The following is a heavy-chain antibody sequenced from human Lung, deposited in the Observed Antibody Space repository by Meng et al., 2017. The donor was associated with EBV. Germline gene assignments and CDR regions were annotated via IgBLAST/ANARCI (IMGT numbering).Heavy chain of an antibody. V-gene: IGHV4-31*03. Sequence: ELQESGPGLVQPSQTLSLTCTVSGGSVISGGYYWSWIRQQPGKGPEWIGYIYYTGSSFYNPSLKSRVTISVDTSKNQFSLNLSSVTAADTAVYYCANAGRFGESLGDYWGQGILVTVSS. CDR2: IYYTGSS. CDR1: GGSVISGGYY. J-gene: IGHJ4*02. D-gene: IGHD3-10*01. CDR3: ANAGRFGESLGDY.